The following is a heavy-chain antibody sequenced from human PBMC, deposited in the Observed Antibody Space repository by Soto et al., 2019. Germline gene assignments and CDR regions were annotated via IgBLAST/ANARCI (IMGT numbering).Heavy chain of an antibody. CDR1: GGSFSGYY. CDR2: INHSGST. J-gene: IGHJ4*02. Sequence: SETLSLTCAVYGGSFSGYYWSWIRQPPGKGLEWIGEINHSGSTNYNPSLKSRVTISVDTSKNQFSLKLSSVTAADTAVYYCASVVVPAAIMPYFDYWGQGTLVTVYS. D-gene: IGHD2-2*01. V-gene: IGHV4-34*01. CDR3: ASVVVPAAIMPYFDY.